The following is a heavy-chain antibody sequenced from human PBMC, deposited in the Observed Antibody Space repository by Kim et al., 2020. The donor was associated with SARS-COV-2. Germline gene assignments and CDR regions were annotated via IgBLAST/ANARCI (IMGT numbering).Heavy chain of an antibody. CDR3: ARDGRITMIVVGGGPDY. CDR1: GFTFSSYA. V-gene: IGHV3-30-3*01. J-gene: IGHJ4*02. CDR2: ISYDGSNK. Sequence: GWSLRLSCAASGFTFSSYAMHWVRQAPGKGLEWVAVISYDGSNKYYADSVKGRFTISRDNSKNTLYLQMNSLRAEDTAVYYCARDGRITMIVVGGGPDYWGQGTLVTVSS. D-gene: IGHD3-22*01.